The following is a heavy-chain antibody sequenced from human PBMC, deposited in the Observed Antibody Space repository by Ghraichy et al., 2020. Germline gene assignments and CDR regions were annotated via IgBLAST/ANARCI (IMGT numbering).Heavy chain of an antibody. CDR1: GFSFSSYA. CDR2: ISYDGSNK. V-gene: IGHV3-30-3*01. Sequence: GGSLRLSCAASGFSFSSYAMHWVRQAPGGGLDWVAVISYDGSNKYYGDSVKGRFTISRDNSENTLYLQMNSLRGEDTAVYYCARADCFGSGSYYNAGDYWGQGTLVTVSS. D-gene: IGHD3-10*01. J-gene: IGHJ4*02. CDR3: ARADCFGSGSYYNAGDY.